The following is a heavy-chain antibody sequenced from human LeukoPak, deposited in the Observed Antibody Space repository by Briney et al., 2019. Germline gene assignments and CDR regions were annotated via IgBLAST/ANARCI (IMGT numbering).Heavy chain of an antibody. D-gene: IGHD4/OR15-4a*01. Sequence: GGSLRLSCAASRSTFSNAWMNWVRQAPGKGLEWVGRIKSKVGGETTDYAAPVKGRFTISRDDSNNMVYLQMNSLKVEDTAVYYCAIDEPNYAPYDFDYWGQGTLVTVSS. V-gene: IGHV3-15*01. CDR3: AIDEPNYAPYDFDY. CDR2: IKSKVGGETT. CDR1: RSTFSNAW. J-gene: IGHJ4*02.